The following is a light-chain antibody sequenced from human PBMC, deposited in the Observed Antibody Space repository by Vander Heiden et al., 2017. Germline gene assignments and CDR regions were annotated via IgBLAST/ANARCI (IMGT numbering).Light chain of an antibody. Sequence: SYELTQPPSVSVSPGQTASITCSGDKLGDKYACWYQQKPGQSPVLVIYQDSKRPSGIPERFSGSNSGNTATLTISGTQAMDEADDDCQAWDSSTPVVCGGGTKLNVL. CDR2: QDS. J-gene: IGLJ2*01. CDR3: QAWDSSTPVV. V-gene: IGLV3-1*01. CDR1: KLGDKY.